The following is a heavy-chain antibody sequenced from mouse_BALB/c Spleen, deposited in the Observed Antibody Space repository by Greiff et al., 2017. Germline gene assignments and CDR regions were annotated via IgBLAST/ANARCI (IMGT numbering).Heavy chain of an antibody. Sequence: EVQLVESGGGLVKPGGSLKLSCAASGFTFSDYYMYWVRQTPEKRLEWVATISDGGSYTYYPDSVKGRFTISRDNTKNNLYLQMSSLKSEDTAMYYCARGGEGYYYAMDYWGQGTSVTVSS. CDR3: ARGGEGYYYAMDY. V-gene: IGHV5-4*02. CDR1: GFTFSDYY. J-gene: IGHJ4*01. CDR2: ISDGGSYT.